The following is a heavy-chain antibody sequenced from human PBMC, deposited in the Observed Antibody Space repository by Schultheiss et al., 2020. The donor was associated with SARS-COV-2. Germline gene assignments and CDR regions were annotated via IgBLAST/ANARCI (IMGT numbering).Heavy chain of an antibody. V-gene: IGHV3-7*03. CDR3: TTLVGATGQDY. Sequence: GGSLRLSCAASGFTFSSYAMSWVRQAPGKGLEWVANIKQDGSEKYYVDSVKGRFTISRDNSKNTLYLQMNSLRAEDTAVYYCTTLVGATGQDYWGQGTLVTVSS. CDR1: GFTFSSYA. D-gene: IGHD1-26*01. J-gene: IGHJ4*02. CDR2: IKQDGSEK.